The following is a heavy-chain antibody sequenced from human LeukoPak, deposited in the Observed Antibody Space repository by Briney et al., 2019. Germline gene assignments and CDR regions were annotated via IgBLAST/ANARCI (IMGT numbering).Heavy chain of an antibody. CDR3: ARGVGYCSSTSCYLHFDY. J-gene: IGHJ4*02. CDR1: GGSVSSGSYY. Sequence: SETLSLTCTVSGGSVSSGSYYWSWIRQPSGKGLEWIGYIYYSGSTNYNPSLKSRVTISVDTSKNQFSLKLSSVTAADTAVYYCARGVGYCSSTSCYLHFDYWGQGTLVTVSS. CDR2: IYYSGST. D-gene: IGHD2-2*01. V-gene: IGHV4-61*01.